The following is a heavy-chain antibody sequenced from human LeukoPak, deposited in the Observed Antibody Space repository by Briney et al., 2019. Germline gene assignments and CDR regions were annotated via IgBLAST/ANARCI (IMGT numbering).Heavy chain of an antibody. V-gene: IGHV3-30*04. D-gene: IGHD4-17*01. CDR3: VRDRSKTVTTNLLVY. CDR1: GFTFSSYA. Sequence: GGSLRLSCAASGFTFSSYATHWVRQAPGKGLEWVAVISYDGSNKYYADSVKGRFTISRDNSKNTLYLQMNSLRAEDTAVYYCVRDRSKTVTTNLLVYWGQGTLVTVSS. J-gene: IGHJ4*02. CDR2: ISYDGSNK.